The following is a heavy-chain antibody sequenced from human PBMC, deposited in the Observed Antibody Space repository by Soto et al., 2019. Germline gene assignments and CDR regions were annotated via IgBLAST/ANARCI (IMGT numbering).Heavy chain of an antibody. J-gene: IGHJ3*02. V-gene: IGHV1-69*13. CDR2: IIPVFGIE. D-gene: IGHD3-22*01. Sequence: ASVKVSCKASGGTFSSYGVSWVRQAPGQGLEWMGRIIPVFGIEHYAQKSQGRVTVTADESTRTAYMELSGLTSEDTAVYYCARGLSYYDSSGYSDAFDIWGQGTLVTVSS. CDR1: GGTFSSYG. CDR3: ARGLSYYDSSGYSDAFDI.